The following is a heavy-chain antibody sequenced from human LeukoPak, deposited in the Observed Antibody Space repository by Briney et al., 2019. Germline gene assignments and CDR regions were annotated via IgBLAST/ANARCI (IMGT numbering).Heavy chain of an antibody. V-gene: IGHV1-8*01. CDR2: MNPNSGNT. D-gene: IGHD3-9*01. CDR3: ARGYDIFTASLLGALDI. Sequence: AASVKVSCKSSGYTFTSYDINWVRQAPGQGLEWMGWMNPNSGNTEYAQKFQGRVTMTRDTSITTAYMELSSLRSEDTAVYYCARGYDIFTASLLGALDIWGQGTMVTVSS. J-gene: IGHJ3*02. CDR1: GYTFTSYD.